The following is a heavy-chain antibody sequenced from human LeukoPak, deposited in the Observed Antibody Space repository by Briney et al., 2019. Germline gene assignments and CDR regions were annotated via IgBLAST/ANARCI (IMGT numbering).Heavy chain of an antibody. J-gene: IGHJ4*02. CDR2: ISWNSGSI. CDR3: AKDIGGRYFDWLLFY. Sequence: PGRSLRLSCAASGFTFDDYAMHWVRQAPGKGLEGVSGISWNSGSIGYADSVKGRFTISRDNAKNSLYLQMNSLRAEDTALYYCAKDIGGRYFDWLLFYWGQGTLVTVSS. CDR1: GFTFDDYA. V-gene: IGHV3-9*01. D-gene: IGHD3-9*01.